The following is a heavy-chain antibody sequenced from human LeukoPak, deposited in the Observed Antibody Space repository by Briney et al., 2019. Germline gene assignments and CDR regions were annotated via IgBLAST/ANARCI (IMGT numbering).Heavy chain of an antibody. J-gene: IGHJ5*02. CDR2: IYHSGST. CDR1: GYSISSGYY. CDR3: ARGPDLFYGDYAYTWFDP. D-gene: IGHD4-17*01. Sequence: SETLSLTCAVSGYSISSGYYWGWIRQPPGKGLEWIGSIYHSGSTYYNPSLKSRVTISVDTSKNQFSLKLSSVTAADTAVYYCARGPDLFYGDYAYTWFDPWGQGTLVTVSS. V-gene: IGHV4-38-2*01.